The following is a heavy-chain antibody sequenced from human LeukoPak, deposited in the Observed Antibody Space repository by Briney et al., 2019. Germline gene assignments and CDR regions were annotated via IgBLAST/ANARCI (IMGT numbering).Heavy chain of an antibody. CDR3: ARLWSGYYIPYYFDY. D-gene: IGHD3-3*01. V-gene: IGHV4-34*01. CDR1: GGSFSGYY. CDR2: INHSGST. Sequence: KPSETLSLTCAVYGGSFSGYYWSWIRQPPGKGLEWIGEINHSGSTNYNPSLKSRVTISVDTSKNQFSLKLCSVTAADTAVYYCARLWSGYYIPYYFDYWGQGTLVTVSS. J-gene: IGHJ4*02.